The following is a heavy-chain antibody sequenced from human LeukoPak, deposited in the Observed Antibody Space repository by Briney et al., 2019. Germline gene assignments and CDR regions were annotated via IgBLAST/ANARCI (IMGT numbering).Heavy chain of an antibody. J-gene: IGHJ6*03. CDR3: ARFEYNALDYYYYYMDV. D-gene: IGHD1-14*01. CDR1: GYTFTSYA. V-gene: IGHV1-3*01. Sequence: GASVKVSCKASGYTFTSYAMHWVRQAPGQRLEWMGWINAGNGNTKYSQKFQGRVTITRDTSASTAYMELSSLRSEDTAVYYCARFEYNALDYYYYYMDVWGKGTTVTVSS. CDR2: INAGNGNT.